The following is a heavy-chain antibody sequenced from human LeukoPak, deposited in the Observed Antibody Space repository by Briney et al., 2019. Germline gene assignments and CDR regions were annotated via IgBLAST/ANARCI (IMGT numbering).Heavy chain of an antibody. V-gene: IGHV4-59*08. CDR1: GGSISSYY. J-gene: IGHJ4*02. D-gene: IGHD4-17*01. CDR2: IYYSGST. Sequence: PSETLSLTCTVSGGSISSYYWSRIRQPPGKGLEWIGYIYYSGSTNYNPSLKSRVTISVDTSKNQFFLKLRSVTAADTAVYYCARHGRAYGDYVPPGYWGQGTLVTVSS. CDR3: ARHGRAYGDYVPPGY.